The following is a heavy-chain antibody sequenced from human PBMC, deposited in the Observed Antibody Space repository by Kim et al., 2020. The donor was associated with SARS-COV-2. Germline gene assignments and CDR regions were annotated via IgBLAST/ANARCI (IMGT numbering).Heavy chain of an antibody. J-gene: IGHJ4*02. CDR3: ARDTRGMN. D-gene: IGHD3-10*01. Sequence: SGSTIYYADAVKGRFTISRDNAKNSLYLQMNSLRAEDTAIYYCARDTRGMNWGQGTLVTVSS. CDR2: SGSTI. V-gene: IGHV3-48*03.